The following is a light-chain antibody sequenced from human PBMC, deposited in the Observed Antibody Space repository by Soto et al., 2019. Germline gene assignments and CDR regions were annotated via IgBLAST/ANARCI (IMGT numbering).Light chain of an antibody. J-gene: IGKJ2*01. V-gene: IGKV3-15*01. CDR2: GKS. CDR1: QSVGIE. Sequence: EIVVTQSPATLSVSPGDRATLSCRASQSVGIELAWYQQKPGQAPRLLIYGKSTRATGIPARFSGIGSGTEFTLAISSLKSEDFAVDYCQQYNDWPYTFGQGTKLEIK. CDR3: QQYNDWPYT.